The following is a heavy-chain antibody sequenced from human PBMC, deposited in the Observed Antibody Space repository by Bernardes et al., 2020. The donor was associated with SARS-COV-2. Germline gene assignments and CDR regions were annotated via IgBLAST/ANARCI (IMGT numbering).Heavy chain of an antibody. J-gene: IGHJ6*02. Sequence: SETLSLTCAVYGGSFTEYYWSWIRQSPGKGLESIGEINLSGSTNYNPSLKSRVTISLDTSKKQFSLKLRSVTAADTAVYYCARGIRQRVHLYYGMDVWGQGTTVTVSS. CDR3: ARGIRQRVHLYYGMDV. D-gene: IGHD6-6*01. CDR1: GGSFTEYY. CDR2: INLSGST. V-gene: IGHV4-34*01.